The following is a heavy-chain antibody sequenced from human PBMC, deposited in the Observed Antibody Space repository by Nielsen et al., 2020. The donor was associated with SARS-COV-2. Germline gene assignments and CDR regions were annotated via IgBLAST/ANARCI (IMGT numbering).Heavy chain of an antibody. V-gene: IGHV1-18*01. CDR2: ISAYNGNT. J-gene: IGHJ4*02. Sequence: ASVKVSCKASGYSFSSYGVSWVRQAPGQGLEWMGWISAYNGNTNYAQNLQGRVTMTTDTSTSTAYMELRSLTSDDTAVYYCARDPRISMGRGLIRVYYFDYWGQGSLVTVSS. CDR1: GYSFSSYG. CDR3: ARDPRISMGRGLIRVYYFDY. D-gene: IGHD3-10*01.